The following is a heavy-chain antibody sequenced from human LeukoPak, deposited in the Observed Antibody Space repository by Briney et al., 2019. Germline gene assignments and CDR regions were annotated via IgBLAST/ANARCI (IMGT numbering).Heavy chain of an antibody. CDR1: GFTFSSHW. D-gene: IGHD1-1*01. J-gene: IGHJ4*02. V-gene: IGHV3-74*01. CDR2: INNDGSST. CDR3: ARHYQLDY. Sequence: GGSLRLSCAVSGFTFSSHWMFWVRQVPGKGLVWVTQINNDGSSTTYADSVKGRFTISRDNAKNTLYLQMNSLRAEDTAVYYCARHYQLDYWGQGTLVTVSS.